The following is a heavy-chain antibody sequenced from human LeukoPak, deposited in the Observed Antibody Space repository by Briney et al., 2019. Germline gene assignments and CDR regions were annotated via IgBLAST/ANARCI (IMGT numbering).Heavy chain of an antibody. CDR2: IYHSGST. V-gene: IGHV4-38-2*02. D-gene: IGHD1-26*01. Sequence: SETLSLTCTVSGYSISSGYYWGWIRQPPGKGLEWIGSIYHSGSTYYNPSLKSRVTISVDTSKNQFSLKLSSVTAADTAVYYCARDGLGSPYYFDYWGQGTLVTVSS. CDR3: ARDGLGSPYYFDY. J-gene: IGHJ4*02. CDR1: GYSISSGYY.